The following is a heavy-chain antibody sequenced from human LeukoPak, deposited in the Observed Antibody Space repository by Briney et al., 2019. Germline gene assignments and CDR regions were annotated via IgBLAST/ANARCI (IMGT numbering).Heavy chain of an antibody. D-gene: IGHD3-22*01. CDR1: GFTFNYAW. CDR2: IKRDGSEK. CDR3: ARGSTYYYDSSGYYYVDYFDY. J-gene: IGHJ4*02. V-gene: IGHV3-7*03. Sequence: GGSLRLSCAASGFTFNYAWMSWVRQAPGKGLEWEANIKRDGSEKYYVDSVKGRFTISRDNAKNSLYLQMNSLRAEDTAVYYCARGSTYYYDSSGYYYVDYFDYWGQGTLVTVSS.